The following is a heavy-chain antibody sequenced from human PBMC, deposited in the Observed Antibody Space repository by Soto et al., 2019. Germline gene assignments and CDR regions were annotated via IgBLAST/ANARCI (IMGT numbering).Heavy chain of an antibody. V-gene: IGHV3-33*01. J-gene: IGHJ3*02. D-gene: IGHD3-10*01. CDR1: GFSLSSYA. CDR3: ARDPGGSGWAFDI. CDR2: LWSDGATQ. Sequence: QVQLLESGGGVVQPGGSLRLSCVASGFSLSSYAIHWVRQAPGKGLDWVAILWSDGATQYLADSVKGRFTISRDNSKRTVYLQMNSLRDEDTAVYYCARDPGGSGWAFDIWGQGTLVAVSS.